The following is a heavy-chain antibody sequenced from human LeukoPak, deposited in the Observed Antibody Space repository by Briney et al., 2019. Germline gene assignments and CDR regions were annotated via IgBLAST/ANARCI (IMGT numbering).Heavy chain of an antibody. CDR3: AKLDAYYYDASGSYFDY. CDR2: IIPIFGTA. V-gene: IGHV1-69*01. CDR1: GGTFSSYA. D-gene: IGHD3-22*01. J-gene: IGHJ4*02. Sequence: SSVKVSCKASGGTFSSYAISWVRQAPGQGLEWMGGIIPIFGTANYAQKFQGRVTITADESTSTAYMELSSLRAEDTAVYYCAKLDAYYYDASGSYFDYWGQGTLVTVSS.